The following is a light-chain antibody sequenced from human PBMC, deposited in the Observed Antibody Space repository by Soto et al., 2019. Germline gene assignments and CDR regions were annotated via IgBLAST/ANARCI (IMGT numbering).Light chain of an antibody. J-gene: IGLJ2*01. CDR3: CSYAGSNNFVV. CDR2: EVS. V-gene: IGLV2-8*01. Sequence: QSALTQPPSASGSPGQSVTISCTGTSSDVGGYNYVSWYQQHPRKAPKLMIYEVSKRPSGVPDRFSGSKSGNTASLTVSGLQAEDEADYYCCSYAGSNNFVVFGGGTKVTVL. CDR1: SSDVGGYNY.